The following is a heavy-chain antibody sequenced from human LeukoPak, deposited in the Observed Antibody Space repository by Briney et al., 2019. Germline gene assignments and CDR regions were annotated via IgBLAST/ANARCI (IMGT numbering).Heavy chain of an antibody. CDR3: ARGVREYCPSSNCYYLDL. CDR2: IIPKFGTT. CDR1: GGTLNYYA. Sequence: GASVKVSCKASGGTLNYYAITWVRQAPGQGPEWMGGIIPKFGTTHYAQKFQGRVTITADESTGTAYMEMSSLRSEDTAIYYCARGVREYCPSSNCYYLDLWGEGTTVTVSS. J-gene: IGHJ6*03. D-gene: IGHD2-15*01. V-gene: IGHV1-69*13.